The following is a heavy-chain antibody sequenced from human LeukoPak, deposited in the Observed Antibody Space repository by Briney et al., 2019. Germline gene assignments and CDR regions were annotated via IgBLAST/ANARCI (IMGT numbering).Heavy chain of an antibody. CDR2: IYYSGST. D-gene: IGHD5-12*01. Sequence: PSETLSLTCTVSGGSISSYYWSWLRQPPGKGLEWIGYIYYSGSTNYNPSLKSRVTISVDTSKNQFSLKLSSVTAADTAVYYCARVVTGDHRYSGYDLLRYYYYYMDVWGKGTTVTVSS. J-gene: IGHJ6*03. V-gene: IGHV4-59*01. CDR3: ARVVTGDHRYSGYDLLRYYYYYMDV. CDR1: GGSISSYY.